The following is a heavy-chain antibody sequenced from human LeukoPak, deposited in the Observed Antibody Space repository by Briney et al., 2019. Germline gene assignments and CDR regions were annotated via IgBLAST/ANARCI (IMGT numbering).Heavy chain of an antibody. J-gene: IGHJ4*02. CDR2: LYSGGTT. V-gene: IGHV3-66*02. D-gene: IGHD6-13*01. CDR3: ARDSNYDY. Sequence: GSLRLSCAASGFTASSTYMSWVRQAPGKGLEWVSVLYSGGTTYYADSVKGRFTISRDNSKNTLYLQMNSLRAEDTAVYYCARDSNYDYWGQGTLVTVSS. CDR1: GFTASSTY.